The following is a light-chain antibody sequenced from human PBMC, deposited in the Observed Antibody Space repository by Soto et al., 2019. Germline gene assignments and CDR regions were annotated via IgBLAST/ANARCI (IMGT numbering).Light chain of an antibody. CDR1: QSVGRN. Sequence: EIVLTQSPATLSLSPGERATLSCRASQSVGRNLAWYQQKPGQAPRLLIYDASNRATGIPARFSGGGSGTDFTLDISSLEPEDFAVYYCQQSSNWPPTFGQGTKVEI. CDR2: DAS. J-gene: IGKJ1*01. CDR3: QQSSNWPPT. V-gene: IGKV3-11*01.